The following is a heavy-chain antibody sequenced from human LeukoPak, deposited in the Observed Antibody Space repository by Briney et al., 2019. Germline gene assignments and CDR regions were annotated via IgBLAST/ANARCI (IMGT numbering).Heavy chain of an antibody. CDR2: ISTYSGTT. Sequence: ASVKVSCKASGYTFTSYGISWVRQTPGQGLEWMGWISTYSGTTNYTQKLQGRVTMTTDTSTITAYMELRSLRSDDTAVYYCARDPLYTSSWYVVPDYWGQGTLVTVSS. V-gene: IGHV1-18*01. J-gene: IGHJ4*02. CDR3: ARDPLYTSSWYVVPDY. CDR1: GYTFTSYG. D-gene: IGHD6-13*01.